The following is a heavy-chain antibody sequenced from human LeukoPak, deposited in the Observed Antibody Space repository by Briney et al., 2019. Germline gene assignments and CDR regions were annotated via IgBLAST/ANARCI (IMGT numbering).Heavy chain of an antibody. CDR1: GGSLSSSSYY. Sequence: PSETLSLTCTVSGGSLSSSSYYWGWIRQPPGKGLEWIGSIYYGGSTFYNPSLGSRVTISLDRSKSQFSLKLRSVTGADTAVYYCARYHNGYDDYWGQGSLVTVSS. V-gene: IGHV4-39*07. D-gene: IGHD5-12*01. J-gene: IGHJ4*02. CDR3: ARYHNGYDDY. CDR2: IYYGGST.